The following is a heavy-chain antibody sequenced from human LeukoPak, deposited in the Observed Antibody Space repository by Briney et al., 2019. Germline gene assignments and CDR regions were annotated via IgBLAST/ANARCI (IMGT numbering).Heavy chain of an antibody. J-gene: IGHJ6*02. CDR3: ARDGQNGSPYATDV. V-gene: IGHV3-33*08. CDR1: GFTVSNNR. CDR2: IWYDGSNE. D-gene: IGHD3-10*01. Sequence: GGSLRLSCAASGFTVSNNRLSWVRQAPGKGLEWVAGIWYDGSNEDYADSVKGRFTISRDNSKNTLYLQMNSLRVEDTAVYYCARDGQNGSPYATDVWGQGTTVTVSS.